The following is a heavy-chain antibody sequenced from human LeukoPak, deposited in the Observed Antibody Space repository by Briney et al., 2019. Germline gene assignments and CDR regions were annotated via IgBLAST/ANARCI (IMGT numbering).Heavy chain of an antibody. CDR3: ARVVVVVAADNWFDP. D-gene: IGHD2-15*01. J-gene: IGHJ5*02. V-gene: IGHV1-69*01. CDR2: IIPIFGTA. Sequence: GSSVKVSCKASGGTFSSYAISWVRQAPGQGLEWMGGIIPIFGTANYAQKFQGRVTIIADESTSTAYMELSSLRSEDTAVYYCARVVVVVAADNWFDPWGQGTLVTVSS. CDR1: GGTFSSYA.